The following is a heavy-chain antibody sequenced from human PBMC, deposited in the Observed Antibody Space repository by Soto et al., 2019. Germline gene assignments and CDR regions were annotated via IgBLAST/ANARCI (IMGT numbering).Heavy chain of an antibody. V-gene: IGHV3-33*01. D-gene: IGHD3-10*01. CDR2: IWFDGTNK. CDR1: GFPFGSYH. Sequence: GGSLRLSCAASGFPFGSYHMHWVRQAPGKGLEWVAVIWFDGTNKYYADSVKGRFTISRDNSKNTLYLQMNSLRAEDTAVYYCARNIKFDGDRIYWGQGTLVTVS. J-gene: IGHJ4*02. CDR3: ARNIKFDGDRIY.